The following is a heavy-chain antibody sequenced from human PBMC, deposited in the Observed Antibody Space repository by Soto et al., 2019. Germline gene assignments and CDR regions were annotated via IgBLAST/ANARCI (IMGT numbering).Heavy chain of an antibody. J-gene: IGHJ3*02. D-gene: IGHD5-12*01. V-gene: IGHV1-69*02. CDR1: GGTFSSYT. CDR2: IIPILGIA. Sequence: ASVKVSCKASGGTFSSYTISWVRQAPGQGLEWMGRIIPILGIANYAQKFQGRVTITADKSTSTAYMELSSLRSEDTAVYYCASFDGYNTGDDAFDIWGQGTMVTVSS. CDR3: ASFDGYNTGDDAFDI.